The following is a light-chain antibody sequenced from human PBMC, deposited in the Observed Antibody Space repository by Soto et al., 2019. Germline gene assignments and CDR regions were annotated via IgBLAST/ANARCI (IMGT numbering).Light chain of an antibody. CDR1: QIVSTN. Sequence: EIVMTQSPATLSVSPGERATLSCRASQIVSTNLAWYQQKPGQAPRLLIFGASSRANGIPARFSGSGSGTEFTLTISSLQSEDFVVYYCQQYNSWPPITFGQGTRLEIK. CDR3: QQYNSWPPIT. V-gene: IGKV3-15*01. J-gene: IGKJ5*01. CDR2: GAS.